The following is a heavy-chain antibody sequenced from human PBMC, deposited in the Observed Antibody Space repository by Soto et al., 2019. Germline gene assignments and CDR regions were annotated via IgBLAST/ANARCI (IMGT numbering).Heavy chain of an antibody. V-gene: IGHV3-21*01. CDR2: ISSSSSYI. CDR1: GFTFSSYS. Sequence: EVQLVESGGGLVKPGGSLRLSCAASGFTFSSYSMNWVRQAPGKGLEWVSSISSSSSYIYYADSVKGRFTISRDNAKNSLYLQMNSLRAEDTAVYYCARGNVAGYYFDYWGQGTLVTVSS. CDR3: ARGNVAGYYFDY. J-gene: IGHJ4*02. D-gene: IGHD6-19*01.